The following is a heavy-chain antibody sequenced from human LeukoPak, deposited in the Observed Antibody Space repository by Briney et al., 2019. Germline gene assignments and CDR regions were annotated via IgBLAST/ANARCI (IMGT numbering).Heavy chain of an antibody. J-gene: IGHJ2*01. CDR3: ARGGPTVYWYFDL. CDR2: ISGGSAST. D-gene: IGHD4-17*01. CDR1: GFTFANYT. Sequence: GGSLRLSCAGSGFTFANYTMSRVRQAPGKGLEWVSSISGGSASTFYADSVEGRFTISRDNSKNTLYLQMNSLRAEDTAVYYCARGGPTVYWYFDLWGRGTLVTVSS. V-gene: IGHV3-23*01.